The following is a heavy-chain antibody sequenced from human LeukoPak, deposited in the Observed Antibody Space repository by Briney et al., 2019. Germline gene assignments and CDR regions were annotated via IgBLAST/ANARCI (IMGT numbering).Heavy chain of an antibody. V-gene: IGHV3-21*01. CDR2: ISSSSSYI. J-gene: IGHJ6*03. CDR3: ARGEVVVRFYYYYMDV. Sequence: GGSLRLSCAASGFTFSSYSMNWVRQAPGKGLEWVSSISSSSSYIYYADSVKGRFTISRDNAKNSLYLQMNSLRAEDTAVYYCARGEVVVRFYYYYMDVWGKGTTVTVSS. CDR1: GFTFSSYS. D-gene: IGHD3-22*01.